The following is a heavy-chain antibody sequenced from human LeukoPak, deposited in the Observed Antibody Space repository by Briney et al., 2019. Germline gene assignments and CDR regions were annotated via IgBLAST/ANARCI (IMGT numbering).Heavy chain of an antibody. CDR2: IYYSGST. J-gene: IGHJ4*02. Sequence: SETLSLTCTVSGGSISSSSYYWGWIRQPPGKGLEWIGSIYYSGSTYYNPSLKSRVTISVDTSKNQFSPKLSSVTAADTAVYYCARPGYSGYDWGQGTLVTVSS. D-gene: IGHD5-12*01. V-gene: IGHV4-39*01. CDR1: GGSISSSSYY. CDR3: ARPGYSGYD.